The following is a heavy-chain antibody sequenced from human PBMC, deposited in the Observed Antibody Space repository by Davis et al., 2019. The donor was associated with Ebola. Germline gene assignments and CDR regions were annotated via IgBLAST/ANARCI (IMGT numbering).Heavy chain of an antibody. V-gene: IGHV3-53*05. D-gene: IGHD6-19*01. CDR1: GFTFNKYE. CDR3: ATTQWLREFDN. Sequence: GESLKISCAASGFTFNKYEMNWVRQAPGKGLEWVSVIYDQSTAYADAVRGRFIISRDKSNNTLYLEMSSLRVDDTAVYYCATTQWLREFDNWGQGTLVTVSS. CDR2: IYDQST. J-gene: IGHJ4*02.